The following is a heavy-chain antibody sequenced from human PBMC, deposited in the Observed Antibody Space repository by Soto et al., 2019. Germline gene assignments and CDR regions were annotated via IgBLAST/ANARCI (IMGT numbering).Heavy chain of an antibody. CDR2: IIPIFGTA. V-gene: IGHV1-69*01. D-gene: IGHD6-13*01. CDR1: GGTFSSYA. CDR3: ASYEGIAAAGTYGMDV. J-gene: IGHJ6*02. Sequence: QVQLVQSGAEVKKPGSSVKASCKASGGTFSSYAISWVRQAPGQGLEWMGGIIPIFGTANYAQKFQGRVTITADESTSTAYMELSSLRSEDTAVYYCASYEGIAAAGTYGMDVWGQGTTVTVSS.